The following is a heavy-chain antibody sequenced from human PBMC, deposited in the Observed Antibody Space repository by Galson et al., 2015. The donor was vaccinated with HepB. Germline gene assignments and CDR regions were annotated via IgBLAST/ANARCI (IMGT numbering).Heavy chain of an antibody. CDR2: VSSSSSYI. D-gene: IGHD1-26*01. Sequence: SLRLSCAASGFTFSSYSMNWVRQAPGKGLEWVSSVSSSSSYIYYADSVKGRFTISRDNAKNSMYLQMNSLRAEDAAVYYCARDTTLWSSSPYYFDYWGQGTLVTVSS. J-gene: IGHJ4*02. CDR1: GFTFSSYS. CDR3: ARDTTLWSSSPYYFDY. V-gene: IGHV3-21*01.